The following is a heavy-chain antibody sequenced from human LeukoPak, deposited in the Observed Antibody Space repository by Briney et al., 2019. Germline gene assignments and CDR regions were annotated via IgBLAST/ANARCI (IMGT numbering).Heavy chain of an antibody. D-gene: IGHD6-6*01. CDR2: ISGSGGNT. CDR3: ARDRGGWGPDFLAARPDRVNHNWFDP. V-gene: IGHV3-23*01. CDR1: GFTFSSYA. Sequence: GGSLRLSCAASGFTFSSYAMSWVRQAPGKGLEWVSAISGSGGNTYSADSVKGRFTISRDNSKSTLSLQMNSLRAEDTAVYYCARDRGGWGPDFLAARPDRVNHNWFDPWGQGTLVTVSS. J-gene: IGHJ5*02.